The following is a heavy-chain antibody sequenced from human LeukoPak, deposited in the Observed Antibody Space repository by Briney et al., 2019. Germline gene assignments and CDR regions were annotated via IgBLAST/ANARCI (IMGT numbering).Heavy chain of an antibody. J-gene: IGHJ4*02. V-gene: IGHV4-39*01. CDR2: IYYSGST. D-gene: IGHD3-22*01. CDR3: ARGPSPDYYDSSGYYYFDY. Sequence: SETLSLTCTVSGGSISSSSYYWGWIRQPPGKGLEWIGSIYYSGSTYYNPSLKSRVTISVDTSKNQFSLKLSSVTAADTAVYYCARGPSPDYYDSSGYYYFDYWGQGTLVTVSS. CDR1: GGSISSSSYY.